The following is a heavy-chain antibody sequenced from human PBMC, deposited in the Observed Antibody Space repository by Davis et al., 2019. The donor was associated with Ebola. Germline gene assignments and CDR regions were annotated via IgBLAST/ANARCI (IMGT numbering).Heavy chain of an antibody. Sequence: ASVKVSCKASGYAFTSYGISWVRQAPGQGLEWMGWISVKSGNTNYARKLQGRVTMTTDTSTTTAYMELRGLRFDDTAVYYCARDVRHGLNVWGQGTTVTVPS. V-gene: IGHV1-18*01. J-gene: IGHJ6*02. CDR3: ARDVRHGLNV. D-gene: IGHD2/OR15-2a*01. CDR1: GYAFTSYG. CDR2: ISVKSGNT.